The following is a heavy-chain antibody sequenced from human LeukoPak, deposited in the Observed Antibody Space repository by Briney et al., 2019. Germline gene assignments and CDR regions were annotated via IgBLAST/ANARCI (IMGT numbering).Heavy chain of an antibody. CDR1: GGSISSSSYY. Sequence: SETLSLTCTVSGGSISSSSYYWGWIRQPPGKGLEWIGSIYYSGSTYYNPSLKSRVTISVDTSKNQFSLKLSSVTAADTAVYYCARGDNTYCGGDCYSTWGQGTLVTVSS. V-gene: IGHV4-39*07. CDR2: IYYSGST. CDR3: ARGDNTYCGGDCYST. D-gene: IGHD2-21*02. J-gene: IGHJ4*02.